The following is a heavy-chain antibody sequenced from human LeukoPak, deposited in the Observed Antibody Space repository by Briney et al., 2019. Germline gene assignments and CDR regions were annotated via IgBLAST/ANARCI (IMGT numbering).Heavy chain of an antibody. CDR2: IIPIFGTA. CDR1: GGTFTIYA. Sequence: GASVTVSFKASGGTFTIYAISWVRQAPGQGLEWMGGIIPIFGTANYSQKFQGRVTITADESTSTTYMEMSSLRCEDTAVYYCASDDYCDYLLWFDPWGQGTLVTVSS. D-gene: IGHD4-17*01. V-gene: IGHV1-69*01. CDR3: ASDDYCDYLLWFDP. J-gene: IGHJ5*02.